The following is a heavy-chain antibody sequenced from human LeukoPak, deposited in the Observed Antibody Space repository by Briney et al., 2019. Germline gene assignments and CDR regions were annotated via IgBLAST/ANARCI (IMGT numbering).Heavy chain of an antibody. CDR2: IHDSGST. CDR3: ARDRIDYGGNEAGFDY. D-gene: IGHD4-23*01. V-gene: IGHV4-59*11. Sequence: SETLSLTCTVSGGSISSHYWSWIRQPPGKGLEWIGYIHDSGSTNYNPSLKSRVTMSVDTSKNQFSLKLRSVTAADTAVYYCARDRIDYGGNEAGFDYWGQGALVTVSS. CDR1: GGSISSHY. J-gene: IGHJ4*02.